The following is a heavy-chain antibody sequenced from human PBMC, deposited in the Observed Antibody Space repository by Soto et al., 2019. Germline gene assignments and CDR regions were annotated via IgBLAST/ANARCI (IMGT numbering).Heavy chain of an antibody. D-gene: IGHD3-22*01. CDR3: ARGASYYYDSSGYYLRAFYFDY. CDR1: GFTFNDYA. V-gene: IGHV3-23*01. J-gene: IGHJ4*02. CDR2: ISNSGERT. Sequence: EVQLLESGGVLVQPGGSLRLSCAASGFTFNDYAMSWVRQAPGKGLEWVSTISNSGERTHYADSVKGRFTISRDTSKNTLYLQMNSLRAEDTAVYYCARGASYYYDSSGYYLRAFYFDYWGQGTLVTVSS.